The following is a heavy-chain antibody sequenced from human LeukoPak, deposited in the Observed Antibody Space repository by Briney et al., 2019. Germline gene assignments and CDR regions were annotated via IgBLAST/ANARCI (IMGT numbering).Heavy chain of an antibody. Sequence: TSQTLSLSCTVSGGSISSCAYYWSLLRQHPGKGLGWVGYIYCSGTTYYNPSHKSRVTISVDTTKNQLSLKLSSVTAADTAVYYCARAATPGRGTYYFDYWGQGTLVTVSS. D-gene: IGHD1-7*01. CDR1: GGSISSCAYY. CDR3: ARAATPGRGTYYFDY. V-gene: IGHV4-31*03. CDR2: IYCSGTT. J-gene: IGHJ4*02.